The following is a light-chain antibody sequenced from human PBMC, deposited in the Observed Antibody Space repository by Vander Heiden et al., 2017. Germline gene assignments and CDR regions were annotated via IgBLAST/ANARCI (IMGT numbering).Light chain of an antibody. CDR1: ELGDKY. CDR3: QAWDSSTVV. Sequence: SYALTQPPSVSVSPRQTATITCTGDELGDKYACWYQQKPGQSPVLVIYQDSKRPSGIPERFSGSNSGNTATLTISGTQAMDEADYYCQAWDSSTVVFGGGTKLTVL. CDR2: QDS. V-gene: IGLV3-1*01. J-gene: IGLJ2*01.